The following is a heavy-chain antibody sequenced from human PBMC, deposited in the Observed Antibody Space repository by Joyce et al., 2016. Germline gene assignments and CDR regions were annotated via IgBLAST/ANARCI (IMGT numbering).Heavy chain of an antibody. CDR1: GCIFSSYS. CDR3: ARDVLTTVTKAYGY. D-gene: IGHD4-11*01. Sequence: EVQLVESGGGLVKPGESLRLSCTASGCIFSSYSMTWVRQAPGKGLEWVSSISRDNTYIFHADSVKGRFTIARDNARNSLYLQMNSLRAEDTAVYYCARDVLTTVTKAYGYWGQGTLVAVSS. V-gene: IGHV3-21*01. CDR2: ISRDNTYI. J-gene: IGHJ4*02.